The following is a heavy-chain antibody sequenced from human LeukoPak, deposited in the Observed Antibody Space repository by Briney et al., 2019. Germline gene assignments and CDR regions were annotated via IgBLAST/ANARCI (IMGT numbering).Heavy chain of an antibody. J-gene: IGHJ5*02. CDR1: GYSFTDYY. D-gene: IGHD5-24*01. CDR2: INPDSGVT. Sequence: GASVKVSCKASGYSFTDYYVHWVRQAPGQGLEWMGWINPDSGVTNYAQKFQGRVTMTRDTSFSTAYMELSRLRFDDTAVYYCARGQYNYGRDWFDPWGQGTLVTVSS. CDR3: ARGQYNYGRDWFDP. V-gene: IGHV1-2*02.